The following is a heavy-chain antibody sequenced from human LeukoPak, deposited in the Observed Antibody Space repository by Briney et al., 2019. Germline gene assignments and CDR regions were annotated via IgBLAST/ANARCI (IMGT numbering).Heavy chain of an antibody. J-gene: IGHJ6*03. Sequence: PGGSLRLSCAASGFTFRNYAMHWVRQAPGKGLEWVSFICSDGDNRFYADSVKGRFTISRDNSKNMLYLQMDALRAEDTAVYFCAKDPGASVSGFHMDVWGKGTTVIVSS. CDR1: GFTFRNYA. CDR2: ICSDGDNR. CDR3: AKDPGASVSGFHMDV. D-gene: IGHD2-8*02. V-gene: IGHV3-30*02.